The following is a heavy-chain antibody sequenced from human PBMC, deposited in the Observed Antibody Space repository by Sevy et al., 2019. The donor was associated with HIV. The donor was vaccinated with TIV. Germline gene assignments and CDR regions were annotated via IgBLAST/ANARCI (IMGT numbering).Heavy chain of an antibody. CDR1: GGTFSSYA. J-gene: IGHJ6*02. D-gene: IGHD4-4*01. CDR3: ARATSVTTTTNYYYYGMDV. CDR2: IIPIFGTA. Sequence: ASVKVSCKASGGTFSSYAISWVRQAPGQGLEWMGGIIPIFGTANYAQKFQGRVTITADESTSTAYMERSSLRSEDTAVYYCARATSVTTTTNYYYYGMDVWGQGTTVTVSS. V-gene: IGHV1-69*13.